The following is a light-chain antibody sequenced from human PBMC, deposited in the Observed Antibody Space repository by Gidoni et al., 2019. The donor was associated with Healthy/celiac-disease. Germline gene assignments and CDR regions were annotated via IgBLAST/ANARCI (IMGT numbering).Light chain of an antibody. J-gene: IGKJ2*01. Sequence: DIVMTQSPDSLAVSLGERATINCKSSQSVFYSTNNKNYLAWYQQKPGQPPKLLIYWASTRESGVPDRFSGSGSGTDFTLTISSLQAEDVAVYYCQQYYSTPYTFXXXTKLEIK. CDR3: QQYYSTPYT. V-gene: IGKV4-1*01. CDR1: QSVFYSTNNKNY. CDR2: WAS.